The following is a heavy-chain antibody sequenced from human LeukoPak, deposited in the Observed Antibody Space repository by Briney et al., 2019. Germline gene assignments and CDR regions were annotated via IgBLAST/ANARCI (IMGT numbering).Heavy chain of an antibody. CDR3: AKGESPMVRGVTAY. V-gene: IGHV3-23*01. Sequence: GGSLRLSCAASGFTFSSFAMSWVRQAPGKGLEWVSAISGSGGSTYYADSVKGRFTISRDNSKNPLYLQMSSLRAEDTAVYYCAKGESPMVRGVTAYWGQGTLVTVSS. CDR2: ISGSGGST. D-gene: IGHD3-10*01. CDR1: GFTFSSFA. J-gene: IGHJ4*02.